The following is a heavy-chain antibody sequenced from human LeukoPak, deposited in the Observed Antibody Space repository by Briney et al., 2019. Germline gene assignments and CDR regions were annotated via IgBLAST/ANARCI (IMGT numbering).Heavy chain of an antibody. CDR3: ARDPGGPTAVAPSNWFDA. Sequence: PGGSLRLSCAASGFTFSSYSMNWVRQAPGKGLEWLSVIYIGGSTYYADSVKGRFTISRDNSKNTVFLQMNSVRPEDTAVYHCARDPGGPTAVAPSNWFDAWGQGTLVTVSS. CDR1: GFTFSSYS. D-gene: IGHD6-13*01. CDR2: IYIGGST. J-gene: IGHJ5*02. V-gene: IGHV3-53*01.